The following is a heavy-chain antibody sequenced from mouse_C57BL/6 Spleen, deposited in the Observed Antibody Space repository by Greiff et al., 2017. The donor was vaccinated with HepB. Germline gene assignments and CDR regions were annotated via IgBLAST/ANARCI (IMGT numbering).Heavy chain of an antibody. V-gene: IGHV1-54*01. CDR3: ARLGIYYGKVDY. Sequence: VQVVESGAELVRPGTSVKVSCKASGYAFTNYLIEWVKQRPGQGLEWIGVINPGNGGTNYNEKFKGKATLTADKSSSTAYMQLSSLTSEDSAVYFCARLGIYYGKVDYWGQGTSVTVSS. D-gene: IGHD2-1*01. CDR2: INPGNGGT. J-gene: IGHJ4*01. CDR1: GYAFTNYL.